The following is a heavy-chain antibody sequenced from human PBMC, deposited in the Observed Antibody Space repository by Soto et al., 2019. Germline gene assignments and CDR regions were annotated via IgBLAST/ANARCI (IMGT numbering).Heavy chain of an antibody. J-gene: IGHJ4*02. V-gene: IGHV4-30-2*01. CDR2: LYYGGAT. CDR1: GGSINSGGYS. Sequence: SETLSLTCAVSGGSINSGGYSWSCIRQPPGKGLEWIGYLYYGGATYSKPSLKSRVGISVDWSKNQFSLKLNSVTAADTAVYYCARTFTSMGLFDYWGPGTLVTVSS. CDR3: ARTFTSMGLFDY. D-gene: IGHD2-8*01.